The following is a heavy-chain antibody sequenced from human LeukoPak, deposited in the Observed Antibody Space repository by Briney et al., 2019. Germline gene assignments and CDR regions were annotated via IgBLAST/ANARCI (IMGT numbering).Heavy chain of an antibody. CDR3: ATLVRGAPHWFDP. D-gene: IGHD3-10*01. J-gene: IGHJ5*02. Sequence: PSETLSLTCTVSGGSISTNSYYWGWIRQPPGMGLEWIGSVYDTGTTYYNPSLKSRVTMSVDRSKNQFSLRLSFVTAADTAVYYCATLVRGAPHWFDPWGQGTLVTVSS. CDR2: VYDTGTT. CDR1: GGSISTNSYY. V-gene: IGHV4-39*07.